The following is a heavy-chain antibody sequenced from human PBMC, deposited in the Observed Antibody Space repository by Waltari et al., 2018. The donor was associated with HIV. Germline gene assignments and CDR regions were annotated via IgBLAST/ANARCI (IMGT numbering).Heavy chain of an antibody. CDR3: ARIHQAHRYYYDSSGYSVYFDY. V-gene: IGHV1-2*06. D-gene: IGHD3-22*01. Sequence: QVQLVQSGAEVKKPGASVKVSCKAYGSTFPGYSMHWVRKAPGQGLEWMGRINPNSGGTNYAQKFQGRVTMTRDTSISTAYMELSRLRSDDTAVYYCARIHQAHRYYYDSSGYSVYFDYWGQGTLVTVSS. CDR2: INPNSGGT. CDR1: GSTFPGYS. J-gene: IGHJ4*02.